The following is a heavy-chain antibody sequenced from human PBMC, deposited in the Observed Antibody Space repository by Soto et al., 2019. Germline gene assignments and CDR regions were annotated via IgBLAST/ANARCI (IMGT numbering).Heavy chain of an antibody. J-gene: IGHJ4*02. CDR3: ARQQGGSLSSLYFDY. V-gene: IGHV3-23*01. CDR2: ISGSGGST. D-gene: IGHD2-15*01. CDR1: GFTFGSDA. Sequence: EVQMLEYGGGLVQPGGSLGLSCAAAGFTFGSDAMSWGRQAPGKGLEWVSGISGSGGSTFYADSVKGRFTISRDNSNNMVYLQMDNVRADDTAVYYCARQQGGSLSSLYFDYWGQGTLVTVSS.